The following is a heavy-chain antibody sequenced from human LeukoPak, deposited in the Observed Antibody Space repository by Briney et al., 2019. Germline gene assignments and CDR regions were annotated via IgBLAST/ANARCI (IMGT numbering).Heavy chain of an antibody. V-gene: IGHV3-48*03. D-gene: IGHD3-16*02. CDR1: GLTFSDYE. Sequence: PGGSLRLSCAASGLTFSDYEMNWVRQAPGMRLEWVSYISTTSGTIYYADSVKGRFTISRDNAKNSLYLQMNSLSVEDTAVYYCARAKGYPPDWYFDLWGRGSLVTVSS. J-gene: IGHJ2*01. CDR2: ISTTSGTI. CDR3: ARAKGYPPDWYFDL.